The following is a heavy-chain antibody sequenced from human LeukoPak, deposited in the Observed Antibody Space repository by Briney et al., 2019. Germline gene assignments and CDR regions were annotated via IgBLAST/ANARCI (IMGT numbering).Heavy chain of an antibody. CDR1: GGSISSYY. CDR3: ARYSPCSGGSCYSWFVP. J-gene: IGHJ5*02. D-gene: IGHD2-15*01. CDR2: IYTSGST. V-gene: IGHV4-4*07. Sequence: PSETLSHTCTVSGGSISSYYWSWIRPPARKGLEWIGRIYTSGSTNYNPSLKSRVTMSVDTSKNQFSLKLSSVTAADTAVYYYARYSPCSGGSCYSWFVPWGHGTLVTVSS.